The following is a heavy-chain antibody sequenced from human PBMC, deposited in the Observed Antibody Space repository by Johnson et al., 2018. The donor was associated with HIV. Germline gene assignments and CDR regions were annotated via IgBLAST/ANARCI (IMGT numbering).Heavy chain of an antibody. CDR2: IRYDGNNK. CDR1: GFTVSSNY. CDR3: AKNSNVQLEHAFNI. V-gene: IGHV3-30*02. Sequence: QVLLVESGGGVVQPGGSLRLSCAASGFTVSSNYMSWVRQAPGKGLEWVAFIRYDGNNKFYADSVKGRFTISRDNSQNTLYLQMNSLRAEDTAVDYCAKNSNVQLEHAFNIWGQGTMVTVSS. D-gene: IGHD1-1*01. J-gene: IGHJ3*02.